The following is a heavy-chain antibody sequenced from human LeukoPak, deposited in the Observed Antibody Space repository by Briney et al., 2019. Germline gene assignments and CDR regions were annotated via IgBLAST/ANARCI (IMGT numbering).Heavy chain of an antibody. D-gene: IGHD3-22*01. CDR1: GGSISSSSYY. J-gene: IGHJ3*02. CDR3: ARGPYSYDSSGAFDI. CDR2: IYYRRST. Sequence: SETLSLTCTVSGGSISSSSYYWGWIRQPPGKGLEWIGSIYYRRSTYLNPSLKGRVTISVDTSKNQFSLKLSSVTAADTAVYFCARGPYSYDSSGAFDIWGQGTMVTVSS. V-gene: IGHV4-39*07.